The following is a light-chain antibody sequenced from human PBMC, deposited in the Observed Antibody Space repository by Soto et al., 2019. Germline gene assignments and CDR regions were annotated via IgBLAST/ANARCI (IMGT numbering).Light chain of an antibody. CDR1: SSDVADYKF. CDR3: DSYTSSGTYV. Sequence: QSALTQPASVSGSPGQSIAISCTGSSSDVADYKFVSWYQQHPGKAPKLMIYDVSSRPSGVSNRFSGSKSGNTASLTISGLHAEDEADYYCDSYTSSGTYVFGSGTKVTVL. V-gene: IGLV2-14*01. J-gene: IGLJ1*01. CDR2: DVS.